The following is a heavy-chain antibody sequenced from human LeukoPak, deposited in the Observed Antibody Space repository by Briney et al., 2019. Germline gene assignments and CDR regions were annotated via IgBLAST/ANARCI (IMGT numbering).Heavy chain of an antibody. D-gene: IGHD5-18*01. V-gene: IGHV3-66*02. CDR2: IYSGGST. CDR3: AGGYSYGHDVFDY. CDR1: GFTVSSNY. J-gene: IGHJ4*02. Sequence: GGSLRLSCAASGFTVSSNYMSWVRQVPGKGLEWVSAIYSGGSTYYADSVKGRFTISRDNSKNTLYLQMNSLRAEDTAVYYCAGGYSYGHDVFDYWGQGTLVTVSS.